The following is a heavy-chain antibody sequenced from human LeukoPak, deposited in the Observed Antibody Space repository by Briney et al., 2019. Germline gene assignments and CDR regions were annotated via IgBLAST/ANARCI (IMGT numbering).Heavy chain of an antibody. CDR2: INQDGSDK. Sequence: GGSLRLSCAASGFSLSNYWMSWVRQAPGKGLEWVANINQDGSDKYYVDSVMGRFTISKDDAKNSVYLQMNSLRPEDTAIYYCAWYGVTHGLDVWGQGTTVTVSS. D-gene: IGHD3-10*01. V-gene: IGHV3-7*01. CDR3: AWYGVTHGLDV. CDR1: GFSLSNYW. J-gene: IGHJ6*02.